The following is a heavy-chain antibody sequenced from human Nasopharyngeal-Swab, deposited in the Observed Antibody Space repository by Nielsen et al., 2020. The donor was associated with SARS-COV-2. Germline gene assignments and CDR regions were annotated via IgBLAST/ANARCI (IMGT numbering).Heavy chain of an antibody. CDR1: GFTFTNYA. D-gene: IGHD7-27*01. CDR2: VSNDRGFK. CDR3: ARDLNWGYGY. Sequence: GESLKISCAASGFTFTNYAMHWVRQAPGKGLEWVAVVSNDRGFKHYADSVKGRFTISRDDSKNTLSLQMNSLGPEDTAVYYCARDLNWGYGYWGQGALVTVSS. V-gene: IGHV3-30-3*01. J-gene: IGHJ4*02.